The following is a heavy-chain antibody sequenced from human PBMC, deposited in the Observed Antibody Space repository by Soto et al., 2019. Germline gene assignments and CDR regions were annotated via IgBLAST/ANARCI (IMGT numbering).Heavy chain of an antibody. CDR3: AREVGQTTSSDAFDI. CDR2: IYSNGRP. Sequence: QVHLQESGPGLVKPSETLSLTCTVSGGSISSGDYYWSWIRQSPGKGLEWIAYIYSNGRPYYNPSPKXRXTXXLATSKNQSALKLSSVTAADTAVYFCAREVGQTTSSDAFDIWGQGTMVTVSS. V-gene: IGHV4-30-4*01. D-gene: IGHD1-26*01. CDR1: GGSISSGDYY. J-gene: IGHJ3*02.